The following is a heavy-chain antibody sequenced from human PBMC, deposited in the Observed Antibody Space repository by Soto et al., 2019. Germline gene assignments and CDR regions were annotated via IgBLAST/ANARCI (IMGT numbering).Heavy chain of an antibody. D-gene: IGHD2-2*01. CDR1: GYSISSGNC. Sequence: PSETLSLTCAVSGYSISSGNCWAWIRQPRGRGLEWIGSLYHIGSAHYNTSLKSRVTISVDTSKNHFSLELSSVTAADTAIYYCRSSTSCYDESCVDVWGQGTMVTVS. CDR2: LYHIGSA. CDR3: RSSTSCYDESCVDV. J-gene: IGHJ6*02. V-gene: IGHV4-38-2*01.